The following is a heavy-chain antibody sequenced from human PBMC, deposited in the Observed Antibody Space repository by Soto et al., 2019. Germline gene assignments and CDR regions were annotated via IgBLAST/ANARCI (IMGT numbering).Heavy chain of an antibody. CDR2: IYYSGST. Sequence: SETLSLTCTVSGGSISSYYWSWIRQPPGKGLEWIGYIYYSGSTKYNPSLKSRVTISVDTYKNQFSLKLDSVTAADTAVYYCARSLSYYDSSGYYAYYFDYWGQGTLVTVSS. J-gene: IGHJ4*02. CDR3: ARSLSYYDSSGYYAYYFDY. V-gene: IGHV4-59*01. CDR1: GGSISSYY. D-gene: IGHD3-22*01.